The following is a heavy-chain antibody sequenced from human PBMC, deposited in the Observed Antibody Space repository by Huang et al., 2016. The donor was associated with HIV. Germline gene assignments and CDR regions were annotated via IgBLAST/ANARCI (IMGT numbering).Heavy chain of an antibody. CDR2: LAPEHGET. V-gene: IGHV1-24*01. D-gene: IGHD2-21*01. CDR3: ATGFDTYYDI. Sequence: QVQLVQSGAEVKKPGASVKVSCKVSGYTLTELSIHWVRQAPGKGLEGMVGLAPEHGETNYAPNFQGRVTMTEDTSTDTAYIELNSRRAEDTAVYYCATGFDTYYDIWGQGTMVIASS. CDR1: GYTLTELS. J-gene: IGHJ3*02.